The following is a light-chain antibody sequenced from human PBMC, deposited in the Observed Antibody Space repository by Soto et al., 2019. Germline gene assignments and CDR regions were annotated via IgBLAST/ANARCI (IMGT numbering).Light chain of an antibody. V-gene: IGKV1-17*03. CDR2: DAS. CDR1: QGISSN. J-gene: IGKJ2*01. CDR3: LQHNNYPRT. Sequence: DIQMTQSPSAMSVSVGGRVTITCRASQGISSNLAWYQQKPGKVPKRLIYDASSLESGVPSRFSASGSGTVFTLTISSLQPEDFATYYCLQHNNYPRTFGQGTKLEIK.